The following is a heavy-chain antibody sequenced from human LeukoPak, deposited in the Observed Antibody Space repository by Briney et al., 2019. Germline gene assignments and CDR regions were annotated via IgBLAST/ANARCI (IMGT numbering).Heavy chain of an antibody. CDR3: TTKGEVTARTKNAFDI. J-gene: IGHJ3*02. CDR2: IKQDGSEK. V-gene: IGHV3-7*01. Sequence: PAGTLCLSCAASGFTISSYWMSWVRQAPGKGLEWVANIKQDGSEKYYVDSVKGRFTISRDNAKKSLFLQMNSLRAEDTAVYYCTTKGEVTARTKNAFDIWGHGTMVTVSS. CDR1: GFTISSYW. D-gene: IGHD3-16*01.